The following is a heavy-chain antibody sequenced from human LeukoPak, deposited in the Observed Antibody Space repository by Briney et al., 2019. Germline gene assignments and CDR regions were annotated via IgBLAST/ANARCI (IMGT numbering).Heavy chain of an antibody. CDR3: ARDSSSWYVSEH. V-gene: IGHV3-20*04. D-gene: IGHD6-13*01. J-gene: IGHJ1*01. CDR2: INWNGGST. Sequence: AGGSLRLSCAASGFTFDDYGMSWVRQAPGKGLEWVSGINWNGGSTGYADSVKGRFTISSDNAKNSLYLQMNSLRAEDTALYYCARDSSSWYVSEHWGQGTLVTVSS. CDR1: GFTFDDYG.